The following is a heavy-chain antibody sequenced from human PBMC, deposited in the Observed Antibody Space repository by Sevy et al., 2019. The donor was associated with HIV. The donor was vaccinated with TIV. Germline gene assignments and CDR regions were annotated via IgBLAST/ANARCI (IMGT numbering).Heavy chain of an antibody. CDR1: GYTLTELS. V-gene: IGHV1-24*01. Sequence: ASVKFSCKVSGYTLTELSMHWVRQAPGKGLEWMGGFDPEHGETIYAQKFQGRVTMTEDTSTDTAYMELSSLRSEDTAVYYCATVRSVLVQVATHYFDYWGQGTLVTVSS. CDR3: ATVRSVLVQVATHYFDY. D-gene: IGHD2-2*01. J-gene: IGHJ4*02. CDR2: FDPEHGET.